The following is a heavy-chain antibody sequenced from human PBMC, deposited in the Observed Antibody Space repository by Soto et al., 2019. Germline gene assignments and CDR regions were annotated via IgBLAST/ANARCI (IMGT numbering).Heavy chain of an antibody. CDR1: SGSISSSSYT. Sequence: QLQLQESGPGLVKPSETLSLTCTVSSGSISSSSYTWGWIRQPPGKGLEWIGSIYYSGSTYYNPSLKSRTTVSVVTSKNQFSLNLSSVTAADTAVYYCARLQGYCSRTSCSGYYAMDVWGQGTTVTVSS. V-gene: IGHV4-39*01. D-gene: IGHD2-2*01. J-gene: IGHJ6*02. CDR2: IYYSGST. CDR3: ARLQGYCSRTSCSGYYAMDV.